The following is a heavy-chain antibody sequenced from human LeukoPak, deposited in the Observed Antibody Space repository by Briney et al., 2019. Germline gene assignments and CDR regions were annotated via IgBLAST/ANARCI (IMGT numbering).Heavy chain of an antibody. Sequence: SQTLSLTCTVPGGSISSGGYYWSWIRQHPGKGLEWIGYIYYSGSTYYNPSLKSRVTISVDTSKNQFSLKLSSVTAADTAVYYCARDVPGPYYYGSGSYQNNWFDPWGQGTLVTVSS. J-gene: IGHJ5*02. CDR2: IYYSGST. V-gene: IGHV4-31*03. D-gene: IGHD3-10*01. CDR3: ARDVPGPYYYGSGSYQNNWFDP. CDR1: GGSISSGGYY.